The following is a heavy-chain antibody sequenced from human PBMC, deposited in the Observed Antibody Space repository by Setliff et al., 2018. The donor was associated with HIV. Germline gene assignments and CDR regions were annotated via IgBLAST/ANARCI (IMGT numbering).Heavy chain of an antibody. D-gene: IGHD5-18*01. Sequence: ASETLSLTCNVSGGFTNGFYWSWIRQSPGKGLEWIGHIYYSGSTNYNPSLKSRVTISVDTSKNQFSLKLTSVTPADTAVYYCASGEYSYGYRFDYWGQGTLVTVSS. CDR1: GGFTNGFY. V-gene: IGHV4-59*01. CDR2: IYYSGST. CDR3: ASGEYSYGYRFDY. J-gene: IGHJ4*02.